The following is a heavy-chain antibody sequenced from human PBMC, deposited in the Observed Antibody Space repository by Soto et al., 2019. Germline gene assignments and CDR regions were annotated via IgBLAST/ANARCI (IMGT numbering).Heavy chain of an antibody. D-gene: IGHD3-22*01. Sequence: SETLSLTCSVSGGSINSYTNYWSWIRQTPSRGLEWIGYIYYSGTTYYNPSLKSRVTISIDTSKNQFSLSLTSVVAADTAVYYCVREIVDSFESRGYPDHGGQGNLGT. CDR3: VREIVDSFESRGYPDH. CDR2: IYYSGTT. CDR1: GGSINSYTNY. J-gene: IGHJ4*02. V-gene: IGHV4-30-4*01.